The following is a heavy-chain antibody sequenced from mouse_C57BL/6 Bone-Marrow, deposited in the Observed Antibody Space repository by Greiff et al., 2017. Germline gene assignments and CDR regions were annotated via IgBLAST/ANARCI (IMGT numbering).Heavy chain of an antibody. CDR2: IDPENGDT. D-gene: IGHD1-1*01. Sequence: VQLQQSGAELVRPGASVKLSCTASGFNIKDDYMHWVKQRPEQGLEWIGWIDPENGDTEYASKFQGKATIPADTSSNTAYLHLSSLTSEDTAVYYCTTGYYGTDYFDYWGQGTTLTVSS. J-gene: IGHJ2*01. V-gene: IGHV14-4*01. CDR1: GFNIKDDY. CDR3: TTGYYGTDYFDY.